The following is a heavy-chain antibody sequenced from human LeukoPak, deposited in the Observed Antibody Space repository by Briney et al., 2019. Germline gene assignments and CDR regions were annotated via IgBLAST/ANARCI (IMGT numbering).Heavy chain of an antibody. J-gene: IGHJ4*02. D-gene: IGHD6-13*01. V-gene: IGHV4-4*07. CDR1: GGSISSYY. CDR3: ASQAATGNYFDQ. CDR2: IYTSGST. Sequence: SETLSLTCTVSGGSISSYYWSWIRQPAGKGLEWIGRIYTSGSTNYDPSLKSRVTMSVDTSKNQFSLNLSSMTAADTAVYYCASQAATGNYFDQWGQGTLVTVSS.